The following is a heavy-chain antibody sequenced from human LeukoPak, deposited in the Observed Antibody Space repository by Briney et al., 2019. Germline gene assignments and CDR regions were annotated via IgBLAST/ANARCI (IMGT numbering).Heavy chain of an antibody. D-gene: IGHD5-18*01. V-gene: IGHV5-51*01. CDR3: ARRAYSYDYMDV. CDR2: IFPGDSDA. J-gene: IGHJ6*03. Sequence: GESLKISCKGSGYSFTNYWIAWVRQMPGTGIEWMGIIFPGDSDARYSPSFQGQVTISADKSITTAYLQWNSLKASDTAMYYCARRAYSYDYMDVWGKGTTVTVSS. CDR1: GYSFTNYW.